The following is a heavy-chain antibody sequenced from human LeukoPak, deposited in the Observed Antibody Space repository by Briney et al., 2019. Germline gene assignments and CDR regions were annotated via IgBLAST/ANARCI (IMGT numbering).Heavy chain of an antibody. CDR3: AKVFRFGELFFDY. J-gene: IGHJ4*02. CDR1: GFTFSGYA. CDR2: ISGSGGST. Sequence: GGSLRLSCAASGFTFSGYAMSWVRQAPGKGLEWVSAISGSGGSTYYADSVKGRFTISRDNSKNTLYLQMNSLRAEDTAVYYCAKVFRFGELFFDYWGQGTLVTVSS. D-gene: IGHD3-10*01. V-gene: IGHV3-23*01.